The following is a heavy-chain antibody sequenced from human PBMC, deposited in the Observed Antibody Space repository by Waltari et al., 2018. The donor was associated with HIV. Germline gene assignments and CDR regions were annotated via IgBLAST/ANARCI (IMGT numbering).Heavy chain of an antibody. J-gene: IGHJ3*02. CDR1: GFTFSFCCYT. V-gene: IGHV3-21*02. CDR3: AREDYSGYVGHAFDI. Sequence: QLVESGGGLVKPGGSLRLYCGASGFTFSFCCYTMNWVRQAPGKGLEWVASISRSSSFIYSADSVKGRFTISRDNVKNSLYLQMNSLRTEDTAVYYCAREDYSGYVGHAFDIWGQGTMVTVSS. D-gene: IGHD5-12*01. CDR2: ISRSSSFI.